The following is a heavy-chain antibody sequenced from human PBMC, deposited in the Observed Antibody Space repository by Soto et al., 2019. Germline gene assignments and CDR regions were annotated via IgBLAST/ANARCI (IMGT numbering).Heavy chain of an antibody. V-gene: IGHV1-18*01. CDR3: AGVTGLYGGKGEGDY. Sequence: QVQLVQSGAEVKKPGASVKVSCKASGYTFTSYGISWVRQAPGQGLEWMGWISAYNGNTNYAQKLQGRVTMTTDTAXXTGYMELRSLRSDDTAVYDGAGVTGLYGGKGEGDYWGQGTLVTVSS. CDR1: GYTFTSYG. CDR2: ISAYNGNT. J-gene: IGHJ4*02. D-gene: IGHD2-15*01.